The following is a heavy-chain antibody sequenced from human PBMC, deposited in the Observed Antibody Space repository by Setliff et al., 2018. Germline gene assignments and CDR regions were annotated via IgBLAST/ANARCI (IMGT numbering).Heavy chain of an antibody. CDR3: ARGSGSFPFDY. CDR1: GGSGSFSAYY. Sequence: PSETLSLTCGVSGGSGSFSAYYWSWIRQPPGKGLEWIGEISPVGSTIYNPSRKSRVSISLDTSKNQFSLRLTSLTAADTAVYYCARGSGSFPFDYWGLGTLVTVSS. CDR2: ISPVGST. D-gene: IGHD1-26*01. V-gene: IGHV4-34*01. J-gene: IGHJ4*02.